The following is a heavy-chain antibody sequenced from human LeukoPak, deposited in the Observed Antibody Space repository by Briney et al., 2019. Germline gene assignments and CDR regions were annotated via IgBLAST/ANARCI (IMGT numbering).Heavy chain of an antibody. CDR1: GFTFSSYW. V-gene: IGHV3-7*01. CDR2: IKQDGSEK. J-gene: IGHJ4*02. D-gene: IGHD2-15*01. Sequence: GGSLRLSCAASGFTFSSYWMSWVRQAPGKGLEWVANIKQDGSEKYYVDFVKGRFTISRDNAKNSLYLQMNSLRAEDTAVYYCARVADCSGGSCYSGVVYFDHWGQGTLVTVSS. CDR3: ARVADCSGGSCYSGVVYFDH.